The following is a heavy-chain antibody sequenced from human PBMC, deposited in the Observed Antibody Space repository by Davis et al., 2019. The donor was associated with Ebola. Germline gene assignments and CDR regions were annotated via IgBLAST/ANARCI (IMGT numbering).Heavy chain of an antibody. J-gene: IGHJ6*02. CDR2: ISSSGSTI. Sequence: GESLKISCAASGFTFSDYYMSWIRQAPGKGLEWVSYISSSGSTIYYADSVKGRFTISRDNAKNSLYLQMNSLRAEDTAVYYCAKEAGTKTLYYYYGMDVWGQGTTVTVSS. V-gene: IGHV3-11*04. CDR3: AKEAGTKTLYYYYGMDV. D-gene: IGHD1-7*01. CDR1: GFTFSDYY.